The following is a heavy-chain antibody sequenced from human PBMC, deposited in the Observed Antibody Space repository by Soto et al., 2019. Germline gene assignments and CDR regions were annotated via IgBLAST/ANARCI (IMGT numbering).Heavy chain of an antibody. CDR2: IHGGRGGA. Sequence: GGSLRLSCAASGFTFKNFAMSWVRQTPGKGLEWVSSIHGGRGGAEYTDSVKGRFTVSRDNSKNTLYLQMNSLRAEDTAVYYWAKVSVGYCSSTSCYGYDYWGQGTLVTVSS. J-gene: IGHJ4*02. CDR1: GFTFKNFA. V-gene: IGHV3-23*01. D-gene: IGHD2-2*01. CDR3: AKVSVGYCSSTSCYGYDY.